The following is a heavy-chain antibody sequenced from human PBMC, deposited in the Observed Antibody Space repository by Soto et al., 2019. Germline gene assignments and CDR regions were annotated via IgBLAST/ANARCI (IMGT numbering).Heavy chain of an antibody. Sequence: EVRLLESGGCLVQPGGSLRLYCAASGFKFTNYAMTWVRQAPGKGLVWVSCISASGCSTYYADSVKGQFPISRNNSRNTQYLQMNSLRAEDTAVYSCAKDREAVGGSPTTWFDPWGQGTLVTVSS. V-gene: IGHV3-23*01. J-gene: IGHJ5*02. CDR1: GFKFTNYA. D-gene: IGHD6-19*01. CDR3: AKDREAVGGSPTTWFDP. CDR2: ISASGCST.